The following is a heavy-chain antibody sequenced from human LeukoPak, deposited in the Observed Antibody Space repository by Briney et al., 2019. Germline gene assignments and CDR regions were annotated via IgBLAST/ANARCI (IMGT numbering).Heavy chain of an antibody. CDR3: AKDLRRARGSSSWGDYFDY. D-gene: IGHD6-6*01. Sequence: SVKVSCKASGFTFTSSAVQWVRQARGQRLEWIGWIVVGSGNTNYAQKFQERVTITRDMSTSTAYMELSSLRAEDTAVYYCAKDLRRARGSSSWGDYFDYWGQGTLVTVSS. V-gene: IGHV1-58*01. J-gene: IGHJ4*02. CDR2: IVVGSGNT. CDR1: GFTFTSSA.